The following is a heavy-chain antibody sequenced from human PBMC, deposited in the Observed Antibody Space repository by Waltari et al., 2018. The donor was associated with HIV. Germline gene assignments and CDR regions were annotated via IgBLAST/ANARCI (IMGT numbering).Heavy chain of an antibody. CDR3: ARDSWLTVVNAFDI. CDR1: GYTFTGSY. D-gene: IGHD2-15*01. J-gene: IGHJ3*02. V-gene: IGHV1-2*06. CDR2: INPNSGGT. Sequence: QVQLVQSGAEVKKPGASVKVSCKASGYTFTGSYMHWVRQAPGQGLEWMGRINPNSGGTNYAQKFQGRVTMTRDTSISTAYMELSRLRSDDTAVYYCARDSWLTVVNAFDIWGQGTMVTVSS.